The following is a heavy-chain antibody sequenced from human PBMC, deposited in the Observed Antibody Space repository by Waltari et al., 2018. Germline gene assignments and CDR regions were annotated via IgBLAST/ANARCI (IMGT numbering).Heavy chain of an antibody. Sequence: EVQLVESGGGLVQPGGSLRLSCAASGFTFSSYAMSWVRQAPGKGLEWVSAISGRGGSTYYADSGKGRFSISRDNSKNTLYLQMNSLRAEDTAVYYCAKVPWLYYYYYMDVWGKGTTVTVSS. D-gene: IGHD6-19*01. CDR1: GFTFSSYA. V-gene: IGHV3-23*04. J-gene: IGHJ6*03. CDR3: AKVPWLYYYYYMDV. CDR2: ISGRGGST.